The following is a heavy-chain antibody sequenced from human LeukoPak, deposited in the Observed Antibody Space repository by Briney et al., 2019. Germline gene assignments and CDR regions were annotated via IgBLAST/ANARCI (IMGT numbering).Heavy chain of an antibody. D-gene: IGHD6-6*01. CDR2: IKSKRDGGTT. CDR1: GFTVSSNY. CDR3: TTDGGIGPRPIFDY. Sequence: GGSLRLSCAASGFTVSSNYMSWVRQVPGKGLEWIGRIKSKRDGGTTDYAAPVKGRFSMSRDDSQNTVYMQMYSLKTEDSAVYYCTTDGGIGPRPIFDYWGQGTLLTVSS. J-gene: IGHJ4*02. V-gene: IGHV3-15*01.